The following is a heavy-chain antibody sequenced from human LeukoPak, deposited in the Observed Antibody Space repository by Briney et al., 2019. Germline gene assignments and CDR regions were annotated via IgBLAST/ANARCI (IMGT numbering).Heavy chain of an antibody. D-gene: IGHD1-26*01. CDR3: TRDRIYAGTWYFDL. V-gene: IGHV4-59*01. J-gene: IGHJ2*01. CDR1: GGSISTYY. CDR2: IYYSGST. Sequence: SETLSLTCTVSGGSISTYYWSWIRQPPGMGLEWIGYIYYSGSTNYNSSFKSRVTISIDTSNNQFSLNLSSVTAADTSVYYCTRDRIYAGTWYFDLWGRGTLVTVSS.